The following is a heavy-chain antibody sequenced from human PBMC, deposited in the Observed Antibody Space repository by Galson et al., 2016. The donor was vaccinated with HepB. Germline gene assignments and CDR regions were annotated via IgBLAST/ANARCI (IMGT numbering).Heavy chain of an antibody. CDR3: TRGWIREYSSGNGGGNGGDH. CDR2: LYASGKT. CDR1: GFIVSSNY. J-gene: IGHJ4*02. V-gene: IGHV3-53*01. D-gene: IGHD2-21*01. Sequence: SLRLSCAASGFIVSSNYMNWVRQAPGNGLEWVSVLYASGKTYYADSVKGRFTISRDNSKNILFLQMNSLRAEDTAVYYCTRGWIREYSSGNGGGNGGDHWGQGTLVTGSS.